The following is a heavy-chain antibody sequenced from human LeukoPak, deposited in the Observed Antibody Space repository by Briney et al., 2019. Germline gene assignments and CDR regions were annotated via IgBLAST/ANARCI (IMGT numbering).Heavy chain of an antibody. Sequence: GASVKVSCKASGYTFTGYYMHWVRQAPGQGLEWMGWINPNSGGTNYAQKMQGRVTMTEDTSTDTAYMELSSLRSEDTAVYYCATAKYSSGWYGAFDIWGQGTMVTVSP. D-gene: IGHD6-19*01. CDR2: INPNSGGT. CDR1: GYTFTGYY. CDR3: ATAKYSSGWYGAFDI. V-gene: IGHV1-2*02. J-gene: IGHJ3*02.